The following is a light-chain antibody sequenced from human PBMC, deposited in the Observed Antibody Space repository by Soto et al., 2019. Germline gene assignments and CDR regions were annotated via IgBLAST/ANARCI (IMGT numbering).Light chain of an antibody. Sequence: VVLTQSPGTLSLSPGEKATLXCRASQRDSRILSWYPQKTGKAPRLRIXGSSTRATGIQARLIGSGSGKEFTLNISSLQSEEFAVYYCKQYNNWPLITFGQGTRLEI. CDR1: QRDSRI. CDR2: GSS. CDR3: KQYNNWPLIT. V-gene: IGKV3-15*01. J-gene: IGKJ5*01.